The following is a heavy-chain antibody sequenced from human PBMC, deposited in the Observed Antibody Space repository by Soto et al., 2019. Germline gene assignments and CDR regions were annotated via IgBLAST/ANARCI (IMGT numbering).Heavy chain of an antibody. Sequence: ASVKVSCKTSGGTFSNDIITWVRQAPGQGLEWMGIINLSADRTSYAQKFQGRFTVTMDTSTSTVYMELGSLRSEDTAVYYCVRDPSSGYRSFDYWGQGTLVTVSS. CDR3: VRDPSSGYRSFDY. J-gene: IGHJ4*02. CDR1: GGTFSNDI. V-gene: IGHV1-46*03. CDR2: INLSADRT. D-gene: IGHD3-22*01.